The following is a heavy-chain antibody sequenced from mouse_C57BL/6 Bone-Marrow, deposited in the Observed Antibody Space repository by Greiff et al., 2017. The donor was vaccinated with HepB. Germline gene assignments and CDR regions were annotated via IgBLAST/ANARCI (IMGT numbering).Heavy chain of an antibody. Sequence: EVKLVESGGGLVKPGGSLKLSCAASGFTFSDYGMHWVRQAPEKGLEWVAYISSGSSTIYYADTVKGRFTIPRDNAKNTLFLQMTSLWSEDTAMYYCARLLWDYWGQGTTLTVSS. CDR1: GFTFSDYG. CDR3: ARLLWDY. V-gene: IGHV5-17*01. D-gene: IGHD2-1*01. J-gene: IGHJ2*01. CDR2: ISSGSSTI.